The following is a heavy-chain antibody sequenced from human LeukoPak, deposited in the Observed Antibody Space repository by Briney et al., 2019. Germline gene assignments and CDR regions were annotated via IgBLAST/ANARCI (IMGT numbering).Heavy chain of an antibody. J-gene: IGHJ6*02. D-gene: IGHD2-15*01. CDR2: IYYSGST. CDR1: GGSISSYC. V-gene: IGHV4-59*08. CDR3: ARHIGGWPTLLTYYYYYGMDV. Sequence: PSETLSLTCTVSGGSISSYCWSWIRQPPGKGLEWIGYIYYSGSTNYNPSLKSRVTISVDTSKNQFSLKLSSVTAADTAVYYCARHIGGWPTLLTYYYYYGMDVWGQGTTVTVSS.